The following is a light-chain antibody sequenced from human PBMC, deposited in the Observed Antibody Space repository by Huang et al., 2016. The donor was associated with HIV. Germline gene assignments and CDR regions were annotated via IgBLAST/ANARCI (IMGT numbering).Light chain of an antibody. Sequence: EIVLTQSPVTLSLSPGERATLSCRASQAIDNYLAWYQQKPGQAPRLLIYGVSGRATGVPARFSGSGSGTDFTLTISSLEPEDCAVYYCQQRSTWPTFGQGTKVEIK. CDR3: QQRSTWPT. J-gene: IGKJ1*01. CDR2: GVS. V-gene: IGKV3-11*01. CDR1: QAIDNY.